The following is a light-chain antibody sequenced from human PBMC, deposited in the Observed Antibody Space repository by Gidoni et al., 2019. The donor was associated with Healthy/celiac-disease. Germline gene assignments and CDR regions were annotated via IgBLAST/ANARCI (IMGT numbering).Light chain of an antibody. J-gene: IGKJ4*01. CDR1: QSISSY. CDR2: DAS. V-gene: IGKV3-11*01. Sequence: VLTQPPSTLSLSPGERATLSCRARQSISSYFAWYQQKPGQAPRLLIYDASNRATGIPARFSGSGSGTDFTLTISSLEPEEFAVYYCQLRSNWPPLTFGGGTKVEIK. CDR3: QLRSNWPPLT.